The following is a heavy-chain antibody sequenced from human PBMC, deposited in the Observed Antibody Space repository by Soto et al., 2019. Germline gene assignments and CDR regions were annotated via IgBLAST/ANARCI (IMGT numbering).Heavy chain of an antibody. CDR1: DCSISSYY. V-gene: IGHV4-59*01. Sequence: SETLSLTCTVADCSISSYYWSWIRQPPGKGLEWIGYIHYSGSTNYKASPKSRVTISGDTSKNQLSLKLSSVTTADTAVYYCAKLTTVTPPRGDLHYWGQGTLVTVSS. J-gene: IGHJ4*02. CDR2: IHYSGST. D-gene: IGHD4-17*01. CDR3: AKLTTVTPPRGDLHY.